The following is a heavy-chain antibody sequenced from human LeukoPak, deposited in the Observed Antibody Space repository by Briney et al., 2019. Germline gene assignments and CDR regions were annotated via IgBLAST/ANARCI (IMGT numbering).Heavy chain of an antibody. J-gene: IGHJ4*02. V-gene: IGHV3-30*04. CDR1: GFTFSNYV. Sequence: GRSLRLSCEASGFTFSNYVIHWVRQAPGKGLEWVAVISYDGGNKYYADSVKGRFIVSRDNSKNTLYLQMNSLRGDDTAVYYCARVEDYDILTGFDYWGQGTLVTVSS. CDR2: ISYDGGNK. D-gene: IGHD3-9*01. CDR3: ARVEDYDILTGFDY.